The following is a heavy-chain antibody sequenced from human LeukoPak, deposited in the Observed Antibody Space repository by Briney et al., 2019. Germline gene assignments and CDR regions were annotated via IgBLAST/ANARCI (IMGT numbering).Heavy chain of an antibody. V-gene: IGHV4-39*01. D-gene: IGHD4-17*01. CDR2: IYYSGST. J-gene: IGHJ4*02. CDR3: ARLSRVDYGDARPAY. CDR1: GGSISSSSYY. Sequence: SETLSLTCTVSGGSISSSSYYWGWIRQPPGKGLEWIGSIYYSGSTYYNPSLKSRVTISVDTSKNQFSLKMTSVTAADTAVYYCARLSRVDYGDARPAYWGQGTLVTVSS.